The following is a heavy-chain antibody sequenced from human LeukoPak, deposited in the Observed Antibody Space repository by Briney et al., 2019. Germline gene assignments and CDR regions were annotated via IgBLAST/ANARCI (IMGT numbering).Heavy chain of an antibody. J-gene: IGHJ4*02. Sequence: SETLSLTCTVSGGSISSYYWSWIRQPPGKGLEWVGHIYYSGSTHYNPSLKSRVTISVDTSKNQFSLKLSSVTAADTAVYYCARHVGNSGSGSYLTYFDYWGQGTLVTVSS. CDR2: IYYSGST. D-gene: IGHD3-10*01. CDR1: GGSISSYY. V-gene: IGHV4-59*08. CDR3: ARHVGNSGSGSYLTYFDY.